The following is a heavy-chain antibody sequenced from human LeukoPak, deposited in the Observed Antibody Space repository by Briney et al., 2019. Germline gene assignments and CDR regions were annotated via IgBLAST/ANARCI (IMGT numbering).Heavy chain of an antibody. CDR3: AKFNSGSHFDY. D-gene: IGHD1-26*01. CDR1: GFTFSTYG. V-gene: IGHV3-30*18. J-gene: IGHJ4*02. Sequence: TGGSLRLSCAASGFTFSTYGMHWVRQAPGKGLEWVAVISYDGSNKYYADSVKGRFTISRDNSKNTLYLQMNSLRAEDTAVYYCAKFNSGSHFDYWGQGTLVTVSS. CDR2: ISYDGSNK.